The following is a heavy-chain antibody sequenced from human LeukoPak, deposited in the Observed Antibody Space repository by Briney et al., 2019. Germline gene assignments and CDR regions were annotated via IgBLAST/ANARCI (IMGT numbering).Heavy chain of an antibody. V-gene: IGHV1-69*06. J-gene: IGHJ5*02. Sequence: ASVKVSCKASGGTFSSYAISWVRQAPGQGLEWMGGIIPIFGTANYAQKFQGRVTITADKSTSTAYMGLSSLRSEDTAVYYCAREAAAAGTQWFDPWGQGTLVTVSS. CDR3: AREAAAAGTQWFDP. D-gene: IGHD6-13*01. CDR1: GGTFSSYA. CDR2: IIPIFGTA.